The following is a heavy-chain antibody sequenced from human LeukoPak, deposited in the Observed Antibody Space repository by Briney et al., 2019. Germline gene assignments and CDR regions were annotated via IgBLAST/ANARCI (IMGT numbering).Heavy chain of an antibody. D-gene: IGHD3-22*01. J-gene: IGHJ3*02. CDR1: GGSISSGDYY. CDR2: IYYSGST. Sequence: PSETLSLTCTVSGGSISSGDYYWSWIRQPPGKGLEWFGYIYYSGSTYYNPSLKSRVTISVDTSKNQFSLKLSSVTAADTAVYYCARDMPHYYDSKAFDIWGQGTMVTVSS. CDR3: ARDMPHYYDSKAFDI. V-gene: IGHV4-30-4*01.